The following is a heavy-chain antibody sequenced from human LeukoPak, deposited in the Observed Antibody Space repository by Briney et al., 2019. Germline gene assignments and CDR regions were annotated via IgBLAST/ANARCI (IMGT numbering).Heavy chain of an antibody. Sequence: GGSLRLSCAASGFTFSSYAMHWVRQAPGKGLEWVAVISYDGSNKYYADSVKGRFTISRDNSKNTLYLQMNSLRAEDTAVYYCARTGIAARPGALDIWGQGTMVTVSS. CDR3: ARTGIAARPGALDI. CDR2: ISYDGSNK. CDR1: GFTFSSYA. J-gene: IGHJ3*02. V-gene: IGHV3-30-3*01. D-gene: IGHD6-6*01.